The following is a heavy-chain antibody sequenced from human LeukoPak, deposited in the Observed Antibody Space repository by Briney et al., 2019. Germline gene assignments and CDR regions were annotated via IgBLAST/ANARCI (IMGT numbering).Heavy chain of an antibody. CDR2: IYYSGST. D-gene: IGHD1-26*01. CDR3: ARGRKRREQPSPCYMDV. J-gene: IGHJ6*03. V-gene: IGHV4-59*12. CDR1: CGSISSYY. Sequence: SETLSLTWTVSCGSISSYYWRWIRQPPGKGLEWIGYIYYSGSTNYNPSLKRRITISVDTSKNQSSLKLSSVTGADTAVYYCARGRKRREQPSPCYMDVWGKGTTVTVSS.